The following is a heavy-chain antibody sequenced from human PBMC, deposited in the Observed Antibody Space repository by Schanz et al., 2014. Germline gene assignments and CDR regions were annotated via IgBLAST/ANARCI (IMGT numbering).Heavy chain of an antibody. D-gene: IGHD1-20*01. V-gene: IGHV3-15*04. Sequence: EVRLVESGGGLVEPGGSLRLSCSGSGFTFSEVYMSWVRQAPGKGLEWVGRIENNANGATTDYAAPVKGRFTVSRDDSRNTLYLQMNTLRTDDTALYYCTTFNNRDALYIWGQGTLVIVSS. CDR3: TTFNNRDALYI. J-gene: IGHJ4*02. CDR2: IENNANGATT. CDR1: GFTFSEVY.